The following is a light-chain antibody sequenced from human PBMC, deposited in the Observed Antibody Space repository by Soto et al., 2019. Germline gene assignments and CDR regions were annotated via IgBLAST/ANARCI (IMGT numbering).Light chain of an antibody. CDR2: EVS. Sequence: QSALTQPPSASGSPGQSVTISCTGTSSDVGGYNYVSWYQQHPGKAPKLMIYEVSKRPSGVPDRFSGSQSGSTASLTVSGLQAEDEADYYCSSYAGINNLVFGGGTKLTV. CDR1: SSDVGGYNY. V-gene: IGLV2-8*01. J-gene: IGLJ3*02. CDR3: SSYAGINNLV.